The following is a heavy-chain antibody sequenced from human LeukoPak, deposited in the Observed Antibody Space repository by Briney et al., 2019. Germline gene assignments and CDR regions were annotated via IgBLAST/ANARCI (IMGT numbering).Heavy chain of an antibody. J-gene: IGHJ4*02. CDR3: ARDPFGLYYFDY. V-gene: IGHV3-53*01. CDR2: IYSGGST. D-gene: IGHD3-10*01. Sequence: PGGSLRLSCAASGFTFSSYAMSWVRQAPGKGLEWVSVIYSGGSTYYADSVKGRFSISRDNSKNTLYLQMNSLRAEDTAVYYCARDPFGLYYFDYWGQGTLVTVSS. CDR1: GFTFSSYA.